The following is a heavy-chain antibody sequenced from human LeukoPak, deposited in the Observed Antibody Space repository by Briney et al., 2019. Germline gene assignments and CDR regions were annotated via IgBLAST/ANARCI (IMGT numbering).Heavy chain of an antibody. CDR1: GYTFTGYY. J-gene: IGHJ3*02. V-gene: IGHV1-2*04. CDR2: INPNSGGT. CDR3: ARDQAVADLIDAFDI. Sequence: ASVKVSCKASGYTFTGYYMHWVRQAPGQGLEWMGWINPNSGGTNYAQKFQDWVTMTRDTSISTAYMELSRLRSDDTAVYYCARDQAVADLIDAFDIWGQGTMVTVSS. D-gene: IGHD6-19*01.